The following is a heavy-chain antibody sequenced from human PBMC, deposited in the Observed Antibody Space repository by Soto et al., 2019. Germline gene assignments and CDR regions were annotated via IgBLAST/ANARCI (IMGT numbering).Heavy chain of an antibody. CDR1: GFTFSSYA. V-gene: IGHV3-30-3*01. J-gene: IGHJ4*02. CDR2: ISYDGSNK. CDR3: ARDLPGSYFDY. Sequence: QVQLVESGGGVVQPGRSLRLSCAASGFTFSSYAMHWVRQAPGKGLEWVAVISYDGSNKYYADSVKGRFTLSRNNSKNTLYLQMNSLRAEDTAVYYCARDLPGSYFDYWGQGTLVTVSS. D-gene: IGHD1-26*01.